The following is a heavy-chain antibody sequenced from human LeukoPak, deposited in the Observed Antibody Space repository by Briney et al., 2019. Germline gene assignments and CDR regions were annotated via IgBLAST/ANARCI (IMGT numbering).Heavy chain of an antibody. V-gene: IGHV4-61*02. CDR2: IYTSGST. J-gene: IGHJ4*02. D-gene: IGHD6-19*01. CDR3: ARAVAGSGDFDY. CDR1: GGSISSGSYY. Sequence: SETLSLTCTVSGGSISSGSYYWSWIRQPAGKGLEWIGRIYTSGSTNYNPSLKSRVTISVDTSKNQFSLKLNSVTAADTAVYYCARAVAGSGDFDYWGQGTLVIVSS.